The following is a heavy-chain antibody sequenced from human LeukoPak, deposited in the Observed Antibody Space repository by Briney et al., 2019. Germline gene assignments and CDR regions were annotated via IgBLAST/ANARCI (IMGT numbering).Heavy chain of an antibody. V-gene: IGHV3-20*01. Sequence: GGSLRLSCAASGFTFDDYGMTWVRQAPGKGLEWVSGINWNGGSTGYADSVKGRFTISRGNAKNSLYLQMNSLRVEDTALYHCARATMNRGVITYGMDVWGQGTTVTVSS. CDR1: GFTFDDYG. J-gene: IGHJ6*02. CDR3: ARATMNRGVITYGMDV. CDR2: INWNGGST. D-gene: IGHD3-10*01.